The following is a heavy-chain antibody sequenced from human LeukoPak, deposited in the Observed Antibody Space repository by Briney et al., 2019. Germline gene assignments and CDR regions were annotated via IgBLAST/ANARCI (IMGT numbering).Heavy chain of an antibody. CDR2: IYYSGSI. CDR3: ARENPSGYYNRPIDY. Sequence: SETLSLTCTVSGVSISSYYWSWIRQPPGKGLEWIGDIYYSGSIKYNPSLKSRVTMSVDTSKSQFSLKLSSVTAADTAIYYCARENPSGYYNRPIDYWGQGTLVTVSS. J-gene: IGHJ4*02. V-gene: IGHV4-59*01. CDR1: GVSISSYY. D-gene: IGHD3-22*01.